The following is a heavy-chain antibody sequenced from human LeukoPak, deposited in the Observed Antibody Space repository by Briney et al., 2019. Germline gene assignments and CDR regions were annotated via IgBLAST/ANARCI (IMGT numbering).Heavy chain of an antibody. CDR2: INPSGGSA. CDR1: GYTFTSYY. V-gene: IGHV1-46*01. CDR3: ARDLEGSISPNWFDP. D-gene: IGHD2-2*01. Sequence: ASVEVSCKASGYTFTSYYMHWVRQAPGQGLEWMGIINPSGGSASYAQKFQGRVTMTRDTSTSTVYMELSSLRSEDTAVYYCARDLEGSISPNWFDPWGQGTLVTVSS. J-gene: IGHJ5*02.